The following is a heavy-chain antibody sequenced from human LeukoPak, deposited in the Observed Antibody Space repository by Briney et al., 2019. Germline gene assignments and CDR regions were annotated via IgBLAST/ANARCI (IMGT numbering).Heavy chain of an antibody. CDR1: GYTFTSYG. CDR2: ISAYNGNT. J-gene: IGHJ5*02. D-gene: IGHD3-3*01. Sequence: ASVKVSCKASGYTFTSYGISWVRQAPGQGLEWMGWISAYNGNTNYAQKLQGRVTMTTDTSTSTAYMELRSLRSDDTAVYYCARDSQADSTFGVVIISWFDPWAREPWSPSPQ. CDR3: ARDSQADSTFGVVIISWFDP. V-gene: IGHV1-18*01.